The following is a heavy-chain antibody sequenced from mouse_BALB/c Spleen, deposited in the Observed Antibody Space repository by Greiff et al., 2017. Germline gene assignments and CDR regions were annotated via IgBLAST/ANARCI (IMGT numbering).Heavy chain of an antibody. D-gene: IGHD4-1*01. Sequence: EVQGVESGGGLVKPGGSLKLSCAASGFTFSSYAMSWVRQSPEKRLEWVAEISSGGSYTYYPDTVTGRFTISRDNAKNTLYLEMSSLRSEDTAMYYCARDNTGTNAMDYWGQGTSVTVSS. CDR3: ARDNTGTNAMDY. J-gene: IGHJ4*01. V-gene: IGHV5-9-4*01. CDR1: GFTFSSYA. CDR2: ISSGGSYT.